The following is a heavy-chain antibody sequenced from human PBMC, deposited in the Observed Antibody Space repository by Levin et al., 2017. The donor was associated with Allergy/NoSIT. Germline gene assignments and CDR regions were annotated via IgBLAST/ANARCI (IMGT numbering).Heavy chain of an antibody. D-gene: IGHD3-16*01. V-gene: IGHV3-13*04. CDR2: IDTGGNT. J-gene: IGHJ4*02. CDR3: VREEGGDSDIDPLDH. CDR1: GFPFSDYD. Sequence: PGGSLRLSCVASGFPFSDYDMHWVRQATGKGLEWVSAIDTGGNTYSPGSVKGRFTVSRENARNSLYLQMNSLRAGDTAVYFCVREEGGDSDIDPLDHWGQGTLVTVSP.